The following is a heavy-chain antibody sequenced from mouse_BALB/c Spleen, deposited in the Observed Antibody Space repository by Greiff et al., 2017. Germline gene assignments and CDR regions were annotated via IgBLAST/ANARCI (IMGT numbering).Heavy chain of an antibody. J-gene: IGHJ4*01. V-gene: IGHV1-14*01. D-gene: IGHD2-12*01. CDR3: ARLRPHYYAMDY. Sequence: EVKLMESGPELVKPGASVKMSCKASGYTFTSYVMHWVKQKPGQGLEWIGYINPYNDGTKYNEKFKGKATLTSDKSSSTAYMELSSLTSEDSAVYYCARLRPHYYAMDYWGQGTSVTVSS. CDR1: GYTFTSYV. CDR2: INPYNDGT.